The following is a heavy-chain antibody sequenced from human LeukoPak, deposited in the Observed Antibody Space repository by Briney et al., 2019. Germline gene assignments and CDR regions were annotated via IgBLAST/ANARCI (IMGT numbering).Heavy chain of an antibody. J-gene: IGHJ4*02. D-gene: IGHD2/OR15-2a*01. V-gene: IGHV5-51*01. CDR2: IYPGDSDT. CDR3: ATPYPREYCSSSTCYFNY. Sequence: GESLKISCKGSGYSFTSYWIGWVRQMPGKGLEWMGIIYPGDSDTRYSPSFQGQVTISADKSISTAYLQWSSLEASDTAMYYCATPYPREYCSSSTCYFNYWGQGTLVTVSS. CDR1: GYSFTSYW.